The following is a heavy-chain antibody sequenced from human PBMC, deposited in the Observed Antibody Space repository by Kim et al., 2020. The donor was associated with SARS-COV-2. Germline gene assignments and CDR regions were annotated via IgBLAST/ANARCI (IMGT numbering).Heavy chain of an antibody. CDR3: ARDAYGSGSYPYFDY. CDR2: ISYDGSNK. V-gene: IGHV3-30*04. D-gene: IGHD3-10*01. Sequence: GGSLRLSCAASGFTFSSYAMHWVRQAPGKGLEWVAVISYDGSNKYYADSVKGRFTISRDNSKNTLYLQMNSLRAEDTAVYYCARDAYGSGSYPYFDYWGQGTLVTVSS. CDR1: GFTFSSYA. J-gene: IGHJ4*02.